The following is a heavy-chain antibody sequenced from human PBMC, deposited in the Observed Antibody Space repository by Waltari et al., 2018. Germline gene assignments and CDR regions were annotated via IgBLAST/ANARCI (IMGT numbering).Heavy chain of an antibody. CDR1: GFTFTKYA. D-gene: IGHD5-12*01. Sequence: EVQLLESGGGLAQPGGSLRLPCAASGFTFTKYAMSWVRQAPGKGLEWVAVIMGRGDSSVSADSVKGRFTISSDSSKNTLYLQMNNLRAEDTALYYCAKVNRVDTTYDAFDMWGQGTMVTVSS. J-gene: IGHJ3*02. CDR3: AKVNRVDTTYDAFDM. CDR2: IMGRGDSS. V-gene: IGHV3-23*01.